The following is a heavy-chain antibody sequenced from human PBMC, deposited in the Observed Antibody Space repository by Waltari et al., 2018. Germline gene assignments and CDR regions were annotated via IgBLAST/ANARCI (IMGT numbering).Heavy chain of an antibody. D-gene: IGHD6-13*01. J-gene: IGHJ4*02. CDR2: INSGGGST. CDR3: AKDAYSSGWSDY. V-gene: IGHV3-NL1*01. CDR1: GFTFSSYA. Sequence: VQLVETGGGLVQPGGSLRLSCAASGFTFSSYAMQWVRQAPGKGLEWISAINSGGGSTYYADSVKGRFTISRDNSKNTLSRQMNSLRAEDTAVYYCAKDAYSSGWSDYWGQGVLVTVSS.